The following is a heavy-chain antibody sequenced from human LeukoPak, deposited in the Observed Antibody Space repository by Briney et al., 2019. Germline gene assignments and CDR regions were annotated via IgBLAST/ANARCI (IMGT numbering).Heavy chain of an antibody. CDR3: ARPSYCVADNCGYWLDP. V-gene: IGHV1-46*01. Sequence: ASVKVSCKTSGYTFTKYLIHWVRQAPGQGLEWMGTINPQGDITNYAQRFQGRITLTEDTSTSTVYMELSGLTSEDTAVYYCARPSYCVADNCGYWLDPWGPGTLVTVSS. CDR2: INPQGDIT. D-gene: IGHD2-21*01. J-gene: IGHJ5*02. CDR1: GYTFTKYL.